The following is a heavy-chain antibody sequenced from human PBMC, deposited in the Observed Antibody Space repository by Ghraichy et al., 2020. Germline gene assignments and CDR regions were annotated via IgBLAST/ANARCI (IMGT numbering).Heavy chain of an antibody. CDR1: GGSFSGYY. J-gene: IGHJ6*03. CDR2: INHSGST. D-gene: IGHD3-10*01. Sequence: SETLSLTCAVYGGSFSGYYWSWIRQPPGKGLEWIGEINHSGSTNYNPSLKSRVTISVDTSKNQFRLKLSSVTAADTAVYYWARERFERYYYGSGRGEKAYYYYYYRDVWGQGTTVTGSS. V-gene: IGHV4-34*01. CDR3: ARERFERYYYGSGRGEKAYYYYYYRDV.